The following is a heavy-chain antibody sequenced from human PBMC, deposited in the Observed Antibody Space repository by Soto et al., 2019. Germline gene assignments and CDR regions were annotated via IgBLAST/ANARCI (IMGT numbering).Heavy chain of an antibody. CDR3: ARGLGHDFDY. D-gene: IGHD7-27*01. CDR1: GGSFSGYY. V-gene: IGHV4-34*01. CDR2: INHSGST. J-gene: IGHJ4*02. Sequence: PSETLSLTCAVYGGSFSGYYWSWIRQPPGKGLEWIGEINHSGSTNYNPSLKSRVTISVDTSKNQFSLKLSSMTAADTAVYYCARGLGHDFDYWGQGTPVTVSS.